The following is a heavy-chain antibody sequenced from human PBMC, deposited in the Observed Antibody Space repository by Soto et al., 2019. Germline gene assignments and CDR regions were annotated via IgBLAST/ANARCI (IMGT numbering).Heavy chain of an antibody. D-gene: IGHD5-18*01. CDR2: IYYSGST. CDR1: GGSISSGGYY. V-gene: IGHV4-31*03. CDR3: ARFVATAMVSFDY. J-gene: IGHJ4*02. Sequence: SETLSLTCTVSGGSISSGGYYWSWIRQHPGKGLEWIGYIYYSGSTYYNPSLKSRVTISVDTSKNQFSLKLSSVTAADTAVYYCARFVATAMVSFDYWGQGTLVTVSS.